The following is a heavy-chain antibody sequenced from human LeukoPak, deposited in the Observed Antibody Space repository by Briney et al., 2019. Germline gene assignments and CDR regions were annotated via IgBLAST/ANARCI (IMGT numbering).Heavy chain of an antibody. J-gene: IGHJ4*02. CDR1: GGSISSGGYS. CDR3: ARVNEKDTLTTFDY. D-gene: IGHD2-15*01. CDR2: IYYSGST. Sequence: PSETLSLTCAVSGGSISSGGYSWSWIRQPPGKGLEWIGYIYYSGSTYYNPSLKSRVTISVDTSKNQFSLKLSSVTAADTAVYYCARVNEKDTLTTFDYWGQGTLVTVSS. V-gene: IGHV4-30-4*07.